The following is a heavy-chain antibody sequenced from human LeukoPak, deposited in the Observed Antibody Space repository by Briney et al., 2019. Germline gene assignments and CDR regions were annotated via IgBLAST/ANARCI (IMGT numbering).Heavy chain of an antibody. Sequence: SETLSLPCAVYGLSFSGYYWSWIRQPPGKGLEWIGEISDSGSTNYNPSLKSRVTISVETSKNQFSLRLTSVTVADTAVYYCAVQTYYYDSSGYYQNYFDYWGQGTLVTVSS. D-gene: IGHD3-22*01. J-gene: IGHJ4*02. V-gene: IGHV4-34*01. CDR2: ISDSGST. CDR3: AVQTYYYDSSGYYQNYFDY. CDR1: GLSFSGYY.